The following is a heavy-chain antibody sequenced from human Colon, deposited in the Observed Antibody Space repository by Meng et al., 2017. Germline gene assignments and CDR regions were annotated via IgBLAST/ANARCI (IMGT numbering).Heavy chain of an antibody. CDR2: IYYTGNT. CDR1: GASVSSASHD. V-gene: IGHV4-61*03. D-gene: IGHD4-17*01. CDR3: ARVNGDFDEAWFDP. Sequence: QGQLRESGPGHGRPSETLSLTCTVSGASVSSASHDWGWIRQSPGKGLEWIGYIYYTGNTNYNPSLASRVSMSLDKSKNHFSLHLTSVTAADTAIYYCARVNGDFDEAWFDPWGQGTLVTVSS. J-gene: IGHJ5*02.